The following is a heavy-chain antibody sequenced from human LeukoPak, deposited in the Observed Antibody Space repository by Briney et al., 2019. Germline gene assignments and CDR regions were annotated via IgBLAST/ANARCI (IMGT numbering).Heavy chain of an antibody. D-gene: IGHD1-26*01. CDR2: ISSSSSYI. CDR3: ARDAGRRELD. J-gene: IGHJ4*02. CDR1: GFSFRDYT. Sequence: PGGSLRLSCAASGFSFRDYTMNWVRQAPGKGLEWLASISSSSSYIYFANSVRGRFTISRDNAKNSLYLQMNSLRAEDTAVYYCARDAGRRELDWGQGTLVTVSS. V-gene: IGHV3-21*01.